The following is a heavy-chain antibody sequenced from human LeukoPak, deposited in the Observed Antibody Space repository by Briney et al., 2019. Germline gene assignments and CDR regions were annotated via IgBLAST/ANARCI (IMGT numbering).Heavy chain of an antibody. D-gene: IGHD3-3*01. CDR3: ARADLDGYYFDY. J-gene: IGHJ4*02. Sequence: ASVKVSCKASGYTFTGYYMHWVRQAPGQGLEWMGWINPNSGGTNYAQKFQGRVTMTRDTSISTAYMELSRLRSDDTAVYYCARADLDGYYFDYWGQGTLVTVSS. CDR1: GYTFTGYY. V-gene: IGHV1-2*02. CDR2: INPNSGGT.